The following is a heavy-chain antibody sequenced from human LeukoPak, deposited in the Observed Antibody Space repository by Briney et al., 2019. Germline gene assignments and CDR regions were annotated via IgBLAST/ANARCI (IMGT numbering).Heavy chain of an antibody. CDR1: GGTFSSYA. CDR2: IIPILGIA. Sequence: SVKVSCKASGGTFSSYAISWVRQAPGQGLEWMGRIIPILGIANYAQKFQGRVTITADKSTSTAYMELSSLRSEDTAVYYCARFPGEAMADYAFDIWGQGTMVTVSS. V-gene: IGHV1-69*04. CDR3: ARFPGEAMADYAFDI. J-gene: IGHJ3*02. D-gene: IGHD5-18*01.